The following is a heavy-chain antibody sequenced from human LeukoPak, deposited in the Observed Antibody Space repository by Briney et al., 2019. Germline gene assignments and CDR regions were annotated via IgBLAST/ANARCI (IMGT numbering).Heavy chain of an antibody. D-gene: IGHD2-15*01. CDR1: GFTVSSNY. CDR3: ASSLCSGGSCYSIGPFDP. CDR2: IYSGGST. J-gene: IGHJ5*02. Sequence: PGGSLRLSCAASGFTVSSNYMSWVRQAPRKGLEWVSVIYSGGSTYYADSVKGRFTISRDNSKNTLYLQMNSLRAEDTAVYYCASSLCSGGSCYSIGPFDPWGQGTLVTVSS. V-gene: IGHV3-53*01.